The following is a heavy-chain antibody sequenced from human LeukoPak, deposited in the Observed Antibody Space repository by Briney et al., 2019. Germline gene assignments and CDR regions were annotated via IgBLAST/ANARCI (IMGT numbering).Heavy chain of an antibody. Sequence: GGSLRLSCAASGFTFSSYGMHWVRQAPGKGLEWVAVISYDGSNKYYADSVKGRFTISRDNSKNTLYLQMNSLRAEDTAVYYCARDGGMKYSLAVAGKASFDYWGQGTLVTVSS. V-gene: IGHV3-30*03. D-gene: IGHD6-19*01. J-gene: IGHJ4*02. CDR1: GFTFSSYG. CDR2: ISYDGSNK. CDR3: ARDGGMKYSLAVAGKASFDY.